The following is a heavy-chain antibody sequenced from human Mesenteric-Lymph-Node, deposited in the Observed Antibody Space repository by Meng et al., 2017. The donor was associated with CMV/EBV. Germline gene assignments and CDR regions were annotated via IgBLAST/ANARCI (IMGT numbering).Heavy chain of an antibody. Sequence: GESLKISCAASGFNFDDYGMSWVRQAPGKGLEWVSGINWNGGATTYADSLKARFTISRDNAKNSLYLQMDSLSAEDTAVYYCARDPYAYSSSSSFDYWGQGTLVTVSS. J-gene: IGHJ4*02. CDR3: ARDPYAYSSSSSFDY. CDR2: INWNGGAT. CDR1: GFNFDDYG. V-gene: IGHV3-20*04. D-gene: IGHD6-6*01.